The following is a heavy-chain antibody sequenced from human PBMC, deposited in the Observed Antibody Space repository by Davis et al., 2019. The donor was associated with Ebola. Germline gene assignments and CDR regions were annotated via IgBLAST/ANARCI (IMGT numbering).Heavy chain of an antibody. CDR1: GFTFRSYW. D-gene: IGHD6-19*01. J-gene: IGHJ5*01. V-gene: IGHV3-7*03. CDR2: IKQDGSDK. Sequence: PGGSLRLSCAVSGFTFRSYWMSWVRQTPGKGLEWVANIKQDGSDKNYVDSVKGRFTISRDNAKNSLYLQMNSLRAEDTAVYYCARDSGWSGVVSWGQGTLVTVSS. CDR3: ARDSGWSGVVS.